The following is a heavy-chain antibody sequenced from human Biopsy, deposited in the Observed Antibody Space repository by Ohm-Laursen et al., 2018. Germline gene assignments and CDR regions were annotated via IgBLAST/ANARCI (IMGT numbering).Heavy chain of an antibody. CDR2: MNEDETIK. D-gene: IGHD3-3*01. CDR1: GFIFSNYW. Sequence: SLRLSCAAPGFIFSNYWMSWVRQAPGKGLEWVTNMNEDETIKNYVDSVKGRFTISRDNSKNTLYLQMNSLRAEDTAVYYCVRASIFGVATSGFYYYGMDVWGQGTTVTVSS. J-gene: IGHJ6*02. V-gene: IGHV3-7*01. CDR3: VRASIFGVATSGFYYYGMDV.